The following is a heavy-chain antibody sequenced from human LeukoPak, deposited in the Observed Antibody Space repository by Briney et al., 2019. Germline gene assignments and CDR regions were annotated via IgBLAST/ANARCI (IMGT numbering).Heavy chain of an antibody. CDR1: GFTVSSNY. CDR3: ARVGDYGGNFFDC. D-gene: IGHD4-23*01. Sequence: GGSLRLSCAASGFTVSSNYMSWVRQSPGKGLEWVSYISSSSSTIYYADSVKGRFTISRDNAKNSLYLQMNSLRAEDTAVYYCARVGDYGGNFFDCWGQGTLVTVSS. J-gene: IGHJ4*02. V-gene: IGHV3-48*04. CDR2: ISSSSSTI.